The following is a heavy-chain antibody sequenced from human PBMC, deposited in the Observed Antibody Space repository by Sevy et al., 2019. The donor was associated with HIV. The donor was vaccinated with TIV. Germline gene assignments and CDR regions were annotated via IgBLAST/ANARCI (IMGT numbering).Heavy chain of an antibody. D-gene: IGHD4-17*01. J-gene: IGHJ2*01. CDR3: ARTSIATVTTRRNWYFDL. CDR1: GFTFSSYA. CDR2: ISYDGSNK. Sequence: GGSLRLSCAASGFTFSSYAMHWVRQAPGKGLEWVAVISYDGSNKYYADSVKGRFTISRDNSKNTRYLQMNSLRAEDTAVYYCARTSIATVTTRRNWYFDLWGRGTLVTVSS. V-gene: IGHV3-30-3*01.